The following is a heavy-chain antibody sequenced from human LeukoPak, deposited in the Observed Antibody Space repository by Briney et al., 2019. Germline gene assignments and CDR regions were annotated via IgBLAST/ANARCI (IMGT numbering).Heavy chain of an antibody. CDR1: GYTFTSYA. CDR3: ARGAPYYYDSSGRGDY. CDR2: INTNTGNP. D-gene: IGHD3-22*01. V-gene: IGHV7-4-1*02. J-gene: IGHJ4*02. Sequence: ASVKVSCKASGYTFTSYAMSWVRQAPGQGLEWMGWINTNTGNPTYAQGFTGRFVFSLDTSVSTAYLQISSLKAEDTAVYYCARGAPYYYDSSGRGDYWGQGTLVTVSS.